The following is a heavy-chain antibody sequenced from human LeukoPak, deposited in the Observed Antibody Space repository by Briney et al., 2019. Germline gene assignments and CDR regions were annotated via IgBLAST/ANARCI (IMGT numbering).Heavy chain of an antibody. Sequence: GGSLRLSCAASGFTFSSYSMSWVRQAPWKGLEFVSSISSSSSFIYYADSVKGRFTISRDNAKKSLSLQMNSLRADDTAVYYCARGYSSSWYLDWGQGTLVTVSS. V-gene: IGHV3-21*01. CDR1: GFTFSSYS. CDR3: ARGYSSSWYLD. D-gene: IGHD6-13*01. J-gene: IGHJ4*02. CDR2: ISSSSSFI.